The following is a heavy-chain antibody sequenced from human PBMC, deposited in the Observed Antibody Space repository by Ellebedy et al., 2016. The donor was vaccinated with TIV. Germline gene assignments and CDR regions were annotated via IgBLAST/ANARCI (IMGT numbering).Heavy chain of an antibody. CDR2: IRSTGSRT. Sequence: PGGSLRLSCAASGFTFSSYARSWVGQAPGTGLEWVSTIRSTGSRTYYADSVEGRFILSRDNSKKTLYLQMNRLRAEDTAVYYCAKGREGGSDTSATRYYFDYWGLGTLVTVSS. CDR3: AKGREGGSDTSATRYYFDY. CDR1: GFTFSSYA. D-gene: IGHD3-22*01. J-gene: IGHJ4*02. V-gene: IGHV3-23*01.